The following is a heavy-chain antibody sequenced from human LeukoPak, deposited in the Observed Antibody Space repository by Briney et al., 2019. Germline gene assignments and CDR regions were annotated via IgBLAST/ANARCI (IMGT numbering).Heavy chain of an antibody. V-gene: IGHV4-39*07. CDR2: IYYSGST. D-gene: IGHD6-19*01. CDR3: ARGTLYRGWSYYLDF. J-gene: IGHJ4*02. Sequence: SETLSLTCTVSGGSISSTSYYWGWIRQPPGKGVEWIGNIYYSGSTYYNPSLKSRVTISVDMSKNHFSLRLRSVTAADTAMYYCARGTLYRGWSYYLDFWGQGSQVTVSS. CDR1: GGSISSTSYY.